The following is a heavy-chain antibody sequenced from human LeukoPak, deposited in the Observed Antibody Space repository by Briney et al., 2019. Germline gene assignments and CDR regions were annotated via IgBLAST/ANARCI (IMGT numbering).Heavy chain of an antibody. CDR2: IYSSGQS. CDR1: GGSITSTTDS. J-gene: IGHJ4*02. D-gene: IGHD1-26*01. CDR3: AREEMPGKFDY. V-gene: IGHV4-39*07. Sequence: SETLSLTCAVSGGSITSTTDSWAWIRQSPGKGLEWIGSIYSSGQSYYKVSLRSRVTMSVDTSKDLFSLKLRSVTAADTAVYYCAREEMPGKFDYWGQGTLVTVSS.